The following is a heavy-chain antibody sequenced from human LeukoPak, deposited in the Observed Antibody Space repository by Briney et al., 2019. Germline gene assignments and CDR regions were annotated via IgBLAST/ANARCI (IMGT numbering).Heavy chain of an antibody. Sequence: SETLSLTCTVSGGSISRSSYYGGWIRQPPVKGLEWIGSIYYSGSTYYNPSLKSRVTISVDTSKNQFSLKLSSVTAADTAVSYCERHMAAAAYYDYWGQGTLVTVSS. J-gene: IGHJ4*02. V-gene: IGHV4-39*01. CDR2: IYYSGST. D-gene: IGHD6-13*01. CDR1: GGSISRSSYY. CDR3: ERHMAAAAYYDY.